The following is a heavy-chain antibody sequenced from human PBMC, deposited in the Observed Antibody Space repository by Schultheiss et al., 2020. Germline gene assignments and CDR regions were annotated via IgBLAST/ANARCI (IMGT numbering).Heavy chain of an antibody. CDR2: IYHSGST. V-gene: IGHV4-4*02. CDR3: ARAAAGSVDYYYGMDV. D-gene: IGHD6-13*01. Sequence: SETLSLTCAVSGGSISRSNWWSWVRQPPGKGLEWIGEIYHSGSTNYNPSLKSRVTISVDKSKNQFSLKLSSVTAADTAVYYCARAAAGSVDYYYGMDVWGQGTTVTVSS. J-gene: IGHJ6*02. CDR1: GGSISRSNW.